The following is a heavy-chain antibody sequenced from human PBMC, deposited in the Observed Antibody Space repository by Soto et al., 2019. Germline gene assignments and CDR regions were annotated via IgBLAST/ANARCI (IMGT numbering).Heavy chain of an antibody. CDR2: IYYSGST. J-gene: IGHJ5*02. CDR3: AGSLRTGDCSGGSCYPGWFDP. V-gene: IGHV4-59*01. CDR1: GGSISSYY. Sequence: ETLSLTCTVSGGSISSYYWSWIRQPPGKGLEWIGYIYYSGSTNYNPSLKSRVTISVDTSKNQFSLKLSSVTAADTAVYYCAGSLRTGDCSGGSCYPGWFDPWGQGTLVTVSS. D-gene: IGHD2-15*01.